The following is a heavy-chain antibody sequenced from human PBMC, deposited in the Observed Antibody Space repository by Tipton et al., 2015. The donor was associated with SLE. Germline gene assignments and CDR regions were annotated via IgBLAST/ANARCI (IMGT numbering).Heavy chain of an antibody. CDR2: IYTSGST. CDR3: ARDGEYCTGGVCYGYFQH. V-gene: IGHV4-4*07. J-gene: IGHJ1*01. CDR1: GGSISSYY. Sequence: TLSLTCTVSGGSISSYYWSWIRQPAGKGLEWIGRIYTSGSTNYNPSLKSRVTMSVDTSKNQFSLKLSSVTAVDTAVYYCARDGEYCTGGVCYGYFQHWGQGTLVTVSS. D-gene: IGHD2-8*02.